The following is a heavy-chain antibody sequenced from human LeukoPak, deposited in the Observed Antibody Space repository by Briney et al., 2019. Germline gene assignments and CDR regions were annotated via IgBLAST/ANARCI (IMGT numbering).Heavy chain of an antibody. Sequence: ASVKVSCKASGGTFSSYAICWVRQAPGQGLEWMGGIIPIFGTANYAQKFQGRVTITADESTSTAYMELSSLRSEDTAVYYCARSEVGGYDREYYFDYWGQGTLVTVSS. CDR3: ARSEVGGYDREYYFDY. V-gene: IGHV1-69*13. CDR1: GGTFSSYA. D-gene: IGHD5-12*01. J-gene: IGHJ4*02. CDR2: IIPIFGTA.